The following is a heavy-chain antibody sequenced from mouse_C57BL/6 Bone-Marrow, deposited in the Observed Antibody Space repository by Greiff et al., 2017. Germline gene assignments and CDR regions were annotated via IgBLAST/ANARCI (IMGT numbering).Heavy chain of an antibody. CDR3: ARDPYYYGSSSFDY. J-gene: IGHJ2*01. D-gene: IGHD1-1*01. Sequence: QVQLQQPGAELVKPGASVKLSCKASGYTFTSYWMHWVKQRPGQGLEWIGMIHPNSGSTNYNEKFKSKATLTVDKSSSTAYMQLSSLTSEDSAVYYWARDPYYYGSSSFDYWGQGTTLTVSS. CDR2: IHPNSGST. V-gene: IGHV1-64*01. CDR1: GYTFTSYW.